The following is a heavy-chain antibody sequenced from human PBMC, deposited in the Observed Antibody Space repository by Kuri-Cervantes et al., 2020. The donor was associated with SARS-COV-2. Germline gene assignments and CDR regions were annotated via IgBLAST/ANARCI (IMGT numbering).Heavy chain of an antibody. CDR2: ISTSGGDT. CDR1: GFSFSTAW. D-gene: IGHD3-22*01. CDR3: AREYVYDTTGYFYWYFDL. J-gene: IGHJ2*01. V-gene: IGHV3-21*01. Sequence: GGSLRLSCEASGFSFSTAWMNWVRQAPGKGLEWVSSISTSGGDTNYADSLKGRFTISRGNSKNTLYLRLNTLRAEDTAVYHCAREYVYDTTGYFYWYFDLWGRGTLVTVSS.